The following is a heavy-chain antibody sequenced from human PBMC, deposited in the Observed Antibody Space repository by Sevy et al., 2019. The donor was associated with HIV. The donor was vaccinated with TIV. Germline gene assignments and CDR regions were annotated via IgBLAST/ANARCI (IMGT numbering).Heavy chain of an antibody. Sequence: GGSLRLSCAASGFTFSGSAMHWVRQASGKGLEWVGRIRSKANSYATAYAASVKGRITISRDDSKNTAYLQMNSLKTEDTAVYYCLYDFWSGYPYYGMDVWGQGTTVTVSS. CDR3: LYDFWSGYPYYGMDV. CDR2: IRSKANSYAT. V-gene: IGHV3-73*01. D-gene: IGHD3-3*01. J-gene: IGHJ6*02. CDR1: GFTFSGSA.